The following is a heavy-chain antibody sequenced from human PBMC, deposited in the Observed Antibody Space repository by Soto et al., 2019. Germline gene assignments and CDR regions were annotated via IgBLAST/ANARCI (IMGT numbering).Heavy chain of an antibody. V-gene: IGHV2-5*02. Sequence: QITLKESGPTLVKPTQTLTLTCTFSGFSLSTSGVGVAWIRQPPGKALEWLALIYWDDDKRYRPSLESRLTITKDTSKNQVVLTMTNMDSVDTATYYCAXXXXXXGSCYWFSFSGMDVWGQGTTVTVSS. J-gene: IGHJ6*02. CDR3: AXXXXXXGSCYWFSFSGMDV. D-gene: IGHD2-15*01. CDR1: GFSLSTSGVG. CDR2: IYWDDDK.